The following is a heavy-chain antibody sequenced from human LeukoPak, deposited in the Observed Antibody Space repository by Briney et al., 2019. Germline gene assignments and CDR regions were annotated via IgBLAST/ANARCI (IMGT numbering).Heavy chain of an antibody. CDR3: ARVHHFDSTGTYYYYYMDV. CDR1: GYSFTSYW. V-gene: IGHV5-51*01. D-gene: IGHD3-22*01. Sequence: GESLKISCKGSGYSFTSYWIGWVRQMPGKGLEWMGIIYPGDSDTRYSPSFQGQVTISADKSISTAYMELSSLRSEDTAVYYCARVHHFDSTGTYYYYYMDVWGKGTTVTVSS. CDR2: IYPGDSDT. J-gene: IGHJ6*03.